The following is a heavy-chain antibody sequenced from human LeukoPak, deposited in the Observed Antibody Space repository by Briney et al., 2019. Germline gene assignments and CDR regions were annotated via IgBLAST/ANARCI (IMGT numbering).Heavy chain of an antibody. CDR2: ICSGGTT. CDR1: GFTVSSHF. V-gene: IGHV3-53*01. D-gene: IGHD1-14*01. J-gene: IGHJ4*02. CDR3: ARVESNTGLLDY. Sequence: GGSLRLSCAASGFTVSSHFMSWVRQAPGKGLEWVSVICSGGTTYYADSVKGRFTISRDNSKNTLFLQMNSLRAEDTAVYYCARVESNTGLLDYWGQGTLVTVSS.